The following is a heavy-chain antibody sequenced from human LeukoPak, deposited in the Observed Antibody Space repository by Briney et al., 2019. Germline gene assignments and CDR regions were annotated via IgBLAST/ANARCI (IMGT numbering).Heavy chain of an antibody. CDR3: AREGRLGSYLYYYYYYMDV. CDR1: GFTFSSYW. V-gene: IGHV3-7*01. CDR2: IKQDGSEK. D-gene: IGHD3-10*01. J-gene: IGHJ6*03. Sequence: PGGSLRLSCAASGFTFSSYWMSWVRQAPGKGLEWVANIKQDGSEKYYVDSVKGRFTISRDNAKNSLYLQMNSLRAEDTAVYYCAREGRLGSYLYYYYYYMDVWGKGTTVTISS.